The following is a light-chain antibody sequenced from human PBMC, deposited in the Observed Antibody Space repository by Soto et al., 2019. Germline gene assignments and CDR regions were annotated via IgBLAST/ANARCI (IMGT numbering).Light chain of an antibody. V-gene: IGKV4-1*01. CDR2: WAS. CDR1: QXVLHSSNNKNY. J-gene: IGKJ4*01. CDR3: QQYYRSTLT. Sequence: EIVMTHSPDSLAMSLGERATIQXXSSQXVLHSSNNKNYVAWYQQKPGQPPKXXIDWASTRESVGPDLFSGRGAGTDFTLTSSSLHAEDVAVYYCQQYYRSTLTFGGGTNVDIK.